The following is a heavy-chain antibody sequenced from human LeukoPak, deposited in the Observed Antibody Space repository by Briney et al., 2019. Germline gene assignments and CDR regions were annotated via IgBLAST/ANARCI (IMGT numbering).Heavy chain of an antibody. J-gene: IGHJ4*02. V-gene: IGHV4-61*02. CDR3: ARAPYYYDSSGYFVDY. Sequence: SSETLSLTCTVSGGSISSGSYYWSWIRQPAGKGLEWIGRIYTSGSTNYNPSLKSRVTISVDTSKNQFSLKLSSVTAADTAVYYCARAPYYYDSSGYFVDYWGQGTLVTVSS. D-gene: IGHD3-22*01. CDR1: GGSISSGSYY. CDR2: IYTSGST.